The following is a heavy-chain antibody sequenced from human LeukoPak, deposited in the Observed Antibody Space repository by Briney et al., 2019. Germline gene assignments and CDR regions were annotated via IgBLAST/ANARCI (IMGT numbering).Heavy chain of an antibody. J-gene: IGHJ5*02. CDR1: GFTLSTYD. Sequence: PGGSLRLSCAASGFTLSTYDMHWVRQVPGKGLEWASLIGPDGDTHYPDSVKGRFTISREDAKNSLYLQMSNLRVGDTAVYHCARAPTRWHNYFDPWGQGTPVTVSS. CDR2: IGPDGDT. V-gene: IGHV3-13*01. D-gene: IGHD1-14*01. CDR3: ARAPTRWHNYFDP.